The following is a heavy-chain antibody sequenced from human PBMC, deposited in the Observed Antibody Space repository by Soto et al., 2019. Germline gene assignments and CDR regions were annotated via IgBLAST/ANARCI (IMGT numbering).Heavy chain of an antibody. V-gene: IGHV3-33*01. CDR1: GFTFSSYG. D-gene: IGHD3-3*01. CDR2: IWYDGSNK. CDR3: ARDYYDFWSGYSSLLHYYGMDV. Sequence: GGSLRLSCAASGFTFSSYGMHWVRQAPGKGLEWVAVIWYDGSNKYYADSVKGRSTISRDNSKNTLYLQMNSLRAEDTAVYYCARDYYDFWSGYSSLLHYYGMDVWGQGTKVTVSS. J-gene: IGHJ6*02.